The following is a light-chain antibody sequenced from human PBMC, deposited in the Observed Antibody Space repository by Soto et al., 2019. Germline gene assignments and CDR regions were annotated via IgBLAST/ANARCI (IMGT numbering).Light chain of an antibody. V-gene: IGKV1-33*01. Sequence: DIQMTQSPSSLSASVGDRVTITCQASQDINNYLNWYQQKSGKAPKLLIYDASDLETGVPSRFSGSGSGTDFTFTISSLKPEDIATYYCQQYDTLPLTFGGGTKVDIK. J-gene: IGKJ4*01. CDR3: QQYDTLPLT. CDR2: DAS. CDR1: QDINNY.